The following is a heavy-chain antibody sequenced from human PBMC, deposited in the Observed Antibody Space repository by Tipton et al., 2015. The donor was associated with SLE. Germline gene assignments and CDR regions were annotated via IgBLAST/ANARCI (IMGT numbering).Heavy chain of an antibody. CDR3: AKKKYSGSYYYYGLDV. V-gene: IGHV3-23*01. CDR1: GFTFSSYT. J-gene: IGHJ6*02. CDR2: ITGSGGGT. Sequence: SLRLSCVASGFTFSSYTMNWVRQAPGKGLEWVSAITGSGGGTYYADSAKGRFTVSRDNSKNTLYLQMNGLRADDTAVFYCAKKKYSGSYYYYGLDVWGQGTTVTVSS. D-gene: IGHD1-26*01.